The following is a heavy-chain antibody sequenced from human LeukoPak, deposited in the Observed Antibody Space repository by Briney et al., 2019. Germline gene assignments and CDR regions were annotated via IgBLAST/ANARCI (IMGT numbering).Heavy chain of an antibody. CDR1: GFTFSDYY. Sequence: GGSLRLSCAASGFTFSDYYMSWIRQAPGKGLEWVSYISSSGSTIYYADSVKGRFTISRDNAKNSLHLQMNSLRAEDTAVYYCARDRSLVAAAAPYFDYWGQGTLVTVSS. V-gene: IGHV3-11*04. J-gene: IGHJ4*02. D-gene: IGHD6-13*01. CDR3: ARDRSLVAAAAPYFDY. CDR2: ISSSGSTI.